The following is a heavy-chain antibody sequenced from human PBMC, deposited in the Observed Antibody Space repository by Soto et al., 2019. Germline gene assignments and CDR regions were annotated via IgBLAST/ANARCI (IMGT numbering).Heavy chain of an antibody. CDR2: IYYSGST. Sequence: QVQLQESGPGLVKPSQTLSLTCTVSGVSISSGGYYWSWIRQHPRKGLEWIGYIYYSGSTYYNPSLKSRVTISVDTSKNQFSLKLSSVTAADTAVYYCARSLGYCSSTSCYTAWLDPWGQGTLVTVSS. D-gene: IGHD2-2*02. CDR3: ARSLGYCSSTSCYTAWLDP. V-gene: IGHV4-31*03. CDR1: GVSISSGGYY. J-gene: IGHJ5*02.